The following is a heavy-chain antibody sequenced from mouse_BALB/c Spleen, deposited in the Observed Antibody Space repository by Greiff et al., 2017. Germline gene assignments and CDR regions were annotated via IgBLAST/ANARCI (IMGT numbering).Heavy chain of an antibody. CDR2: INSNGGST. D-gene: IGHD2-1*01. Sequence: DVKLVESGGGLVQPGGSLKLSCAASGFTFSSYGMSWVRQTPDKRLELVATINSNGGSTYYPDSVKGRFTISRDNAKNTLYLQMSRLKSEDTAMYYCARDNYGNYNWGQGTLVTVSA. V-gene: IGHV5-6-3*01. CDR3: ARDNYGNYN. J-gene: IGHJ3*01. CDR1: GFTFSSYG.